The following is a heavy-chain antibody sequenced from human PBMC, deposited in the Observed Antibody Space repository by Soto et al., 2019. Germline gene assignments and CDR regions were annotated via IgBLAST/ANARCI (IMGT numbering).Heavy chain of an antibody. CDR1: GFTFSSYS. CDR2: FRTSGDGGTT. J-gene: IGHJ4*02. Sequence: GSLRLSCAASGFTFSSYSMSWVRQAPGKGLEWVSGFRTSGDGGTTYYADSVKGRFTISRDNSKNMLFMQMNSLRAEDTAIYYCAKKVNSGPGSQYFDYWGQGTLVTVSS. V-gene: IGHV3-23*01. D-gene: IGHD3-10*01. CDR3: AKKVNSGPGSQYFDY.